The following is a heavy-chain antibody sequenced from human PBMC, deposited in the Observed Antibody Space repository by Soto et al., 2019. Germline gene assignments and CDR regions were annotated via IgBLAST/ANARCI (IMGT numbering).Heavy chain of an antibody. D-gene: IGHD3-22*01. CDR1: GGSISSYY. Sequence: SETLSLTCTVSGGSISSYYWSWIRQPPGKGLEWIGYIYYSGSTNYNPSLKSRVTISVDTSKNQFSLKLSSVTAADTAVYYCASTFYDRSGYTAFDIWGQGTKVTVSS. CDR2: IYYSGST. J-gene: IGHJ3*02. V-gene: IGHV4-59*08. CDR3: ASTFYDRSGYTAFDI.